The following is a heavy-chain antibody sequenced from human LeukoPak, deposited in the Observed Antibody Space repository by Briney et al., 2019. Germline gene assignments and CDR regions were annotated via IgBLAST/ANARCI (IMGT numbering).Heavy chain of an antibody. J-gene: IGHJ6*02. CDR2: IFYSGST. CDR1: GGSVNSGSYY. CDR3: ATMRTDYYYGMDV. Sequence: SETLSLTCTVSGGSVNSGSYYWSWIRQPPGKGLEWIGYIFYSGSTNYNPSLKSRVTISVDTSKNQFSLRLSSVTAADTAVYYCATMRTDYYYGMDVWGQGTTVTVSS. V-gene: IGHV4-61*01.